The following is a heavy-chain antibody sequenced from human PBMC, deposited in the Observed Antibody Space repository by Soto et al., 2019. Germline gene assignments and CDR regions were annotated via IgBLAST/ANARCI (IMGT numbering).Heavy chain of an antibody. Sequence: ESGGGVVQPGRSLRLSCAASGFTFSSDGIHWVRQAPGKGLEWVAFISDDGNNKYYADSVKGRFTISRDNFRNTLYLQMNSLRGEDTAVYYCAKRRNVLRFLEWSSGMEVWGQGTTVNVSS. J-gene: IGHJ6*02. CDR1: GFTFSSDG. D-gene: IGHD3-3*01. V-gene: IGHV3-30*18. CDR3: AKRRNVLRFLEWSSGMEV. CDR2: ISDDGNNK.